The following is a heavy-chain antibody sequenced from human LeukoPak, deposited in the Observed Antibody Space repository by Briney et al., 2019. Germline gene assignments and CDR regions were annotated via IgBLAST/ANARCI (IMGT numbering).Heavy chain of an antibody. CDR2: ISGSGGST. V-gene: IGHV3-23*01. D-gene: IGHD3-22*01. J-gene: IGHJ4*02. CDR3: AKFQGANYDSSGYYHFDY. CDR1: GFTFSSYA. Sequence: GGSLRLSCAASGFTFSSYAMSWVRQAPGKGLEWVSAISGSGGSTYYADSVKGRFTISRDNSKNTLYLQMNSLRAEDTAVYYCAKFQGANYDSSGYYHFDYRGQGTLVTVSS.